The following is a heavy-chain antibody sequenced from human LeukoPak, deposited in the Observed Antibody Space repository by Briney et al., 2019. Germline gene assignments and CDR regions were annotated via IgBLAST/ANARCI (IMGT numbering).Heavy chain of an antibody. Sequence: SETLSLTCTVSGGSINSYYWSWIRQPPGKGLEWIGYISYSGSTNFNPSLRSRVTISVDTSKNYFSLKLSSVTAAATAVYYVARHGGRGYSGYDMEYFQHWGQGTLVTVSS. CDR3: ARHGGRGYSGYDMEYFQH. CDR2: ISYSGST. D-gene: IGHD5-12*01. V-gene: IGHV4-59*08. J-gene: IGHJ1*01. CDR1: GGSINSYY.